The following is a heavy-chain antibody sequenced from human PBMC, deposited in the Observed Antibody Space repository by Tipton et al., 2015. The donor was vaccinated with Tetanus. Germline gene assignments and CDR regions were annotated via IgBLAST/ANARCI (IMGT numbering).Heavy chain of an antibody. D-gene: IGHD2-2*01. CDR1: GYTFTSYG. J-gene: IGHJ6*02. CDR2: LNPKSGSA. Sequence: QVQLVQSGAEVKKPGASVKVSCKASGYTFTSYGLNWVRKAAGRGFEWMGWLNPKSGSAAYAPRFQGRVAMTTNTSITTAFMEVTRLTYEVTAVYYCASGSSIRHGLDVWGHGTSITVSS. V-gene: IGHV1-8*01. CDR3: ASGSSIRHGLDV.